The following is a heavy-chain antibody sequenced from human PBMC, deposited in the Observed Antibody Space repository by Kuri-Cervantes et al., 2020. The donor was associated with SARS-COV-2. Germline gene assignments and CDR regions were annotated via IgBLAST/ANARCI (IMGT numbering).Heavy chain of an antibody. D-gene: IGHD5-18*01. CDR3: ARGVVDTAMAYYFDY. J-gene: IGHJ4*02. Sequence: SCTVSGGSISSGSYYWSWIRQPAGKGLEWIGYIYTSGSTNYNPSLKSRVTISVDTSKNQSSQKLSSVTAADTAVYYCARGVVDTAMAYYFDYWGQGTLVTVSS. CDR1: GGSISSGSYY. CDR2: IYTSGST. V-gene: IGHV4-61*09.